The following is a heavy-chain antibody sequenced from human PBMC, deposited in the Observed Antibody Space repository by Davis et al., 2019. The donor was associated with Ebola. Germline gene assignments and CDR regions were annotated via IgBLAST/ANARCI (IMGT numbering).Heavy chain of an antibody. CDR2: IYHSGST. Sequence: PSETLSLTCTVSGGSISSYYWGWLRQPPGKGLEWIGSIYHSGSTYYNPSLKSRVTISVDTSKNQFSLKLSSVTAADTAVYYCARGARIVGRLDYWGQGTLVTVAS. CDR1: GGSISSYY. CDR3: ARGARIVGRLDY. D-gene: IGHD1-26*01. J-gene: IGHJ4*02. V-gene: IGHV4-38-2*02.